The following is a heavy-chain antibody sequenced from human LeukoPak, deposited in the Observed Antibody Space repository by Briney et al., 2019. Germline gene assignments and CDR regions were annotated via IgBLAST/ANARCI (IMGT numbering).Heavy chain of an antibody. V-gene: IGHV1-2*02. CDR2: INPNSGGT. CDR3: AREYSGSYRSTPLDY. D-gene: IGHD1-26*01. Sequence: ASVRVSCKASGFIFTGYYMHWVRQAPGQGLEWMGWINPNSGGTNYAQKFQGRVTMTRDTSISTAYMELSRLRSDDTAVYYCAREYSGSYRSTPLDYWAQGTLVTVSS. CDR1: GFIFTGYY. J-gene: IGHJ4*02.